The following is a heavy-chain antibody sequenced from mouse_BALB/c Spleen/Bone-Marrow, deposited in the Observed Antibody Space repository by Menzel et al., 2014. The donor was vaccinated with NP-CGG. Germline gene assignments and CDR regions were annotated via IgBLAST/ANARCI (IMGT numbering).Heavy chain of an antibody. Sequence: DVKLQESGAEIVKPGASVKSSCTTSGFNIEDSYIYWMKQRPEQGLEWIGRIDPANGNIKYDPKFQGKATITVDTSSATACLQLSSLTSEDTAVYYCARSYGSSLDYWGQGTTLTVSS. D-gene: IGHD1-1*01. V-gene: IGHV14-3*02. CDR1: GFNIEDSY. CDR3: ARSYGSSLDY. CDR2: IDPANGNI. J-gene: IGHJ2*01.